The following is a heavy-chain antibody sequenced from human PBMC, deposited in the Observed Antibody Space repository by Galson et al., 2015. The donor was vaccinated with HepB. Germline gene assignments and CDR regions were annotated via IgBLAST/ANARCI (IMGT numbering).Heavy chain of an antibody. CDR3: ARQGVLVWPYDAFDI. CDR2: MYPGDSDI. J-gene: IGHJ3*02. CDR1: GYSFTTYW. D-gene: IGHD2-8*02. V-gene: IGHV5-51*01. Sequence: QSGAEVKKPGESLKISCRVSGYSFTTYWIGWVRQMPGKGLEWMGIMYPGDSDIRYSPSFQGQVTISADKSISTAYLQRSSLKASDTAMYYCARQGVLVWPYDAFDIWGQGTMVTVSS.